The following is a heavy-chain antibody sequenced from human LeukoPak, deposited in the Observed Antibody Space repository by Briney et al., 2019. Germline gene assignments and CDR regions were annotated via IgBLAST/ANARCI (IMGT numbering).Heavy chain of an antibody. CDR1: GFTFSSYS. Sequence: PGGSLRLSSAASGFTFSSYSMNWVRQAPGKGLEWGSYLSSSSSTIYYADSVKGRFTISRDNAKNSLYLQMNSLRAEDTAVYYCARGPMVRGVDYWGQGTLVTVSS. CDR2: LSSSSSTI. D-gene: IGHD3-10*01. CDR3: ARGPMVRGVDY. V-gene: IGHV3-48*01. J-gene: IGHJ4*02.